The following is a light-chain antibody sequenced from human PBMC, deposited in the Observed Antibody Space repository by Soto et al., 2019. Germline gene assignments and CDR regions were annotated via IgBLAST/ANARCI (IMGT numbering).Light chain of an antibody. CDR3: AAWEGSGSVYV. J-gene: IGLJ1*01. CDR1: SSNIGSNH. CDR2: INT. Sequence: QSVLTQPPSASGSPGQRVTISCSGSSSNIGSNHVYWYQQLPGTAPQLLIYINTKRPSGVPDCFSGSKSGTSVSLAISGLRSEDEADYYCAAWEGSGSVYVFVTGTKVTVL. V-gene: IGLV1-47*01.